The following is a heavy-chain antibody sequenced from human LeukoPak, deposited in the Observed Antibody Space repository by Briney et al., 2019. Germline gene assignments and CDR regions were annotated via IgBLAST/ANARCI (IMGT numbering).Heavy chain of an antibody. CDR2: IYYSGSN. CDR1: GGSISSYY. V-gene: IGHV4-59*01. Sequence: SETLSLICTVSGGSISSYYWSWIRQPPGKGREWLGYIYYSGSNNYNPSLKSRVTISVDTSKNQFSLKLSSVTAADTAVYYCARTEGRLLWFGELSPFDYWGQGTLVTVSS. D-gene: IGHD3-10*01. CDR3: ARTEGRLLWFGELSPFDY. J-gene: IGHJ4*02.